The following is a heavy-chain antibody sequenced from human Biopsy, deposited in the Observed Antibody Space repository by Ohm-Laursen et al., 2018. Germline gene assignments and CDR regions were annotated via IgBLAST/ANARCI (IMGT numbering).Heavy chain of an antibody. J-gene: IGHJ3*01. CDR2: IIPFTGVT. Sequence: SSVKVSCKASGATVTSYAISWVRQAPGQGLEWMGRIIPFTGVTNYAQNFQGKVTISADKSPPTVYVELSTLKPDDTAVYYCATDARWDPSLDAFHVWGQGTQITVS. CDR3: ATDARWDPSLDAFHV. V-gene: IGHV1-69*04. D-gene: IGHD1-26*01. CDR1: GATVTSYA.